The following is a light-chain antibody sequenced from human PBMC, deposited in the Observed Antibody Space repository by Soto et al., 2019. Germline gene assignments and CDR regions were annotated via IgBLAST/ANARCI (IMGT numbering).Light chain of an antibody. CDR3: QKYNSAPWT. CDR2: AES. CDR1: QGISNW. Sequence: DIQMPQSPSSLSASVGDRVIITCRASQGISNWLGWYQQKTGRVPKILIYAESTLHSGVPSRFSGSGSGTDLNLTISRLQPEDVATYYCQKYNSAPWTCGQGTKVDIK. J-gene: IGKJ1*01. V-gene: IGKV1-27*01.